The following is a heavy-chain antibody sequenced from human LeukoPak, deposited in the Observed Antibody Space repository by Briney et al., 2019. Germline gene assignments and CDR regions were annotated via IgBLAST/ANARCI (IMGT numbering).Heavy chain of an antibody. V-gene: IGHV3-30-3*01. D-gene: IGHD6-19*01. Sequence: PGGSLRLSCAASGFTFSSSAMHWVRQAPDKGLEWVAVISYDGSNKYYADSVKGRFTISRDNSKNTLYLQMNSLRADDTAVYYCARGRDSSGWYEGFDYWGQGTLVTVSS. CDR3: ARGRDSSGWYEGFDY. CDR2: ISYDGSNK. J-gene: IGHJ4*02. CDR1: GFTFSSSA.